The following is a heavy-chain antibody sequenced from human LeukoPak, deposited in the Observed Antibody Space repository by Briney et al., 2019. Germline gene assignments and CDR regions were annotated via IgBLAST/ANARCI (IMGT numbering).Heavy chain of an antibody. D-gene: IGHD3-10*01. CDR1: GFTFTNAW. Sequence: GGSLRLSCAASGFTFTNAWMYWVRQAPGKGLEWVGRIKSKTGGGTSDYAAPVTGRFTISRDDSKSTLYLEMNSLKTEDTGVYYCSTLWYGAWGQGTLVTVSS. V-gene: IGHV3-15*01. J-gene: IGHJ5*02. CDR3: STLWYGA. CDR2: IKSKTGGGTS.